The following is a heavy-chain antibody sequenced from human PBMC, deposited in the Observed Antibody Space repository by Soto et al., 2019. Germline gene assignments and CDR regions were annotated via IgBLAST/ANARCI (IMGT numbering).Heavy chain of an antibody. V-gene: IGHV3-7*01. CDR1: GFTFSSYW. CDR2: IKQDGSEK. D-gene: IGHD3-10*01. J-gene: IGHJ6*03. Sequence: GGSLRLSCAASGFTFSSYWMSWVRQAPGKGLEWVANIKQDGSEKYYVDSVKGRFTISRDNAKNSLYLQMNSLRAEDTAVYYCARVIPGSGGYYYYYYMDVWGKGTTVTVSS. CDR3: ARVIPGSGGYYYYYYMDV.